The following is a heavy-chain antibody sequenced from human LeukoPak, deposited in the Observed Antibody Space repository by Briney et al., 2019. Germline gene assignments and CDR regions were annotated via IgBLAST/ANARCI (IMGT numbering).Heavy chain of an antibody. Sequence: SETLSLTCTVSGGSISSYCWSWIRQPPGKGLEWIGYIYYSGSTNYNPSLKSRVTISVDMSKNQFSLNLNSVTAADTAVYYCAGAMSGDLSFDYWGQGTLVTVSS. D-gene: IGHD4-17*01. CDR1: GGSISSYC. CDR2: IYYSGST. V-gene: IGHV4-59*08. J-gene: IGHJ4*02. CDR3: AGAMSGDLSFDY.